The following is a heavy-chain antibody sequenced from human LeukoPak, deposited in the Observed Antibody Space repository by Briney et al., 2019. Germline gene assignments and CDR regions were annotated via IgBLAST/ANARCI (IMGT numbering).Heavy chain of an antibody. CDR3: TRLGLSQHEWELLLVGDY. V-gene: IGHV3-49*04. CDR1: GFTFGDYA. D-gene: IGHD1-26*01. J-gene: IGHJ4*02. CDR2: IRSKAYGGTT. Sequence: GGSLRLSCTASGFTFGDYAMSWVRQAPGKGLEWVGFIRSKAYGGTTEYAASVKGRFTISRDDSKSIAYLQMNSLKTEDTAVYYCTRLGLSQHEWELLLVGDYWGQGTLVTVSS.